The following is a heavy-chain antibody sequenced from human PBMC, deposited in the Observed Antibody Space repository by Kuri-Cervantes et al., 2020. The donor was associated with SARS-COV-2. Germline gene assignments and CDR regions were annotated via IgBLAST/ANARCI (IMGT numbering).Heavy chain of an antibody. CDR1: GGSISSSSYY. CDR2: IYYSGST. V-gene: IGHV4-39*02. Sequence: GSLRLSCTVSGGSISSSSYYWGWIRQPPGKGLEWIGSIYYSGSTYYNPSLKSRVTISVDTSKNQFSLKLSSVTAADTAVYYCAKDMRGTRTYFDYWGQGTLVTVSS. J-gene: IGHJ4*02. CDR3: AKDMRGTRTYFDY. D-gene: IGHD1-7*01.